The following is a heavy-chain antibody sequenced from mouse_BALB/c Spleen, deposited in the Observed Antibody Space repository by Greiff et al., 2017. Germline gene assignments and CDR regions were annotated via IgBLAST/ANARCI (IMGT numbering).Heavy chain of an antibody. CDR3: DRKLNYDRGFAH. J-gene: IGHJ3*01. V-gene: IGHV2-2*02. CDR1: GFSLTSYV. D-gene: IGHD2-4*01. CDR2: IWSGGST. Sequence: QVQLQQSGPGLVQPSQSLSITCTVSGFSLTSYVVHWVRQSPGKGLEWLGVIWSGGSTEYNAAFISRLSISKDNSKSQVFFKMHSQLANDTAIYYCDRKLNYDRGFAHWGQGNLVTVSA.